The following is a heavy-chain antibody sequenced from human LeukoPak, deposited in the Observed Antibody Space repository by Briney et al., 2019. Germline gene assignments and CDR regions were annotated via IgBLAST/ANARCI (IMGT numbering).Heavy chain of an antibody. CDR1: GYTFTGYY. CDR3: ARDLSGSYPSPYFDY. D-gene: IGHD1-26*01. V-gene: IGHV1-2*02. Sequence: ASVKVSCKASGYTFTGYYMHWVRQAPGQGLEWMGWSNPNSGGTNYAQKFQGRVTMTRDTSISTAYMELSRLRSDDTAVYYCARDLSGSYPSPYFDYWGQGTLVTVSS. CDR2: SNPNSGGT. J-gene: IGHJ4*02.